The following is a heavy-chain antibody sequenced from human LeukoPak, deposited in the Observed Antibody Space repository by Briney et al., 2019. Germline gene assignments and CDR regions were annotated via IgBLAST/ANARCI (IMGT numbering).Heavy chain of an antibody. CDR1: GFTFDDYA. V-gene: IGHV3-9*03. CDR2: ISWNSGSI. J-gene: IGHJ4*02. D-gene: IGHD3-16*01. CDR3: ATLGGDFDY. Sequence: TGGSLRLSCAASGFTFDDYAMHWVRHAPGKGLEWASGISWNSGSIGYADSVKGRFTISRDNAKNSLYLQMNSLRAEDMALYYCATLGGDFDYWGQGTLVTVSS.